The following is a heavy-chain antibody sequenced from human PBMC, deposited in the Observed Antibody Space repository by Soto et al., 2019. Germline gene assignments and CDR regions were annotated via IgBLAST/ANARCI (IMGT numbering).Heavy chain of an antibody. Sequence: VQLLESGGGLEQPGGSLRLSCAVSGFTFSSFAMTWVRQAPGKGLEWVSGISGDGISTYYRDSVKGRFTISRDNSKNTVYLQMNSLRVEDTAVFFCAREVWRRVTTDAGDYYYYDGMDVWGQVTTVTVSS. V-gene: IGHV3-23*02. CDR2: ISGDGIST. CDR3: AREVWRRVTTDAGDYYYYDGMDV. J-gene: IGHJ6*02. CDR1: GFTFSSFA. D-gene: IGHD4-17*01.